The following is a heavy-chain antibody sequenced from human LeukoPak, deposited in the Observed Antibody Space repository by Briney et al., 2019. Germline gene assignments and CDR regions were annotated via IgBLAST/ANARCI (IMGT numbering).Heavy chain of an antibody. CDR2: IKQDGSEK. V-gene: IGHV3-7*04. D-gene: IGHD6-19*01. J-gene: IGHJ3*02. CDR1: GFTFSSYW. Sequence: GGSLRLSCAASGFTFSSYWMSWVRQAPGKGLEWVANIKQDGSEKYYVDSVKGRFTISRDNAKNSLYLQMDSLRAEDTAVYYCARVHMEWLVQNDAFDIWGQGTMVTVSS. CDR3: ARVHMEWLVQNDAFDI.